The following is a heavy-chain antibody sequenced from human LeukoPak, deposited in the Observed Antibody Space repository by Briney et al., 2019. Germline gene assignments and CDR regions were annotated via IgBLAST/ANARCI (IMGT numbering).Heavy chain of an antibody. CDR1: GFTFSSYG. D-gene: IGHD3-3*01. Sequence: PGRSLRLSCAASGFTFSSYGMHWVRQAPGKGLEWVAVISYDGSNKYYADSVKGRFTISRDNSKNTLYLRMNSLRAEDTAVYYCAKVYGFWSGFDYWGKGNLVTVSS. J-gene: IGHJ4*02. CDR3: AKVYGFWSGFDY. CDR2: ISYDGSNK. V-gene: IGHV3-30*18.